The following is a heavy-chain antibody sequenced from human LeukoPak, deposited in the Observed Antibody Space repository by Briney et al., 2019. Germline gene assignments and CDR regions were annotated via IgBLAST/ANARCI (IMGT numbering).Heavy chain of an antibody. D-gene: IGHD1-26*01. Sequence: GRSLRPSCAASGFTFSSYAMHWVRQAPGKGLEWVAVISYDGSNKYYADSVKGRFTISRDNSKNTLYLQMNSLRAEDTAVYYCAKTLRELSGGAFDIWGQGTMVTVSS. J-gene: IGHJ3*02. V-gene: IGHV3-30-3*02. CDR2: ISYDGSNK. CDR3: AKTLRELSGGAFDI. CDR1: GFTFSSYA.